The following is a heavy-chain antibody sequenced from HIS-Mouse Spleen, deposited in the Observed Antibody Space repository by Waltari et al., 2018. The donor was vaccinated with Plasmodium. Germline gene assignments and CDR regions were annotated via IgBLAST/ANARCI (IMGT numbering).Heavy chain of an antibody. V-gene: IGHV1-18*01. CDR3: ARGSAGDAFDI. D-gene: IGHD6-19*01. CDR1: GYPLPRFG. Sequence: QVQLVQSGAGVKKPGASVKVSCKASGYPLPRFGISWVRQAPGQGLEWLGWISPYNGNTNFAQKLQGRVTMTTDTSTSTAYMELRSLRSDDTAVYYCARGSAGDAFDIWGQGTMVTVSS. J-gene: IGHJ3*02. CDR2: ISPYNGNT.